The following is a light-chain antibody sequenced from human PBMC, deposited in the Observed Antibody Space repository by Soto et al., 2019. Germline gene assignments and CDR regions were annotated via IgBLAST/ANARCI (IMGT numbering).Light chain of an antibody. Sequence: EIVLTQSPGTLSLSPGERATLSCRASQSVSRSLLAWYQQKPGQAPRLLIYGASTRATGIADRFSGSGSGTGFTPTISRLEPKDFAVYYCQQYGNPPPYSFGQGTKLEIK. V-gene: IGKV3-20*01. CDR1: QSVSRSL. CDR3: QQYGNPPPYS. CDR2: GAS. J-gene: IGKJ2*03.